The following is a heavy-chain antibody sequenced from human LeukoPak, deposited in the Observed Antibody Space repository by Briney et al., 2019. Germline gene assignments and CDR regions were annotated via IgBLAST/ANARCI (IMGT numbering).Heavy chain of an antibody. CDR2: ISSSSSYI. D-gene: IGHD1-26*01. J-gene: IGHJ4*02. Sequence: GGSLRLSCAASGFTFSSYSMNWVRQAPGKGLEWVSSISSSSSYIYYADSVKGRFTISRDNAKNSLYLQMNSLRAEDTAVYYCARDLSLGGSYLFDYWGQGTLVTVSS. V-gene: IGHV3-21*01. CDR3: ARDLSLGGSYLFDY. CDR1: GFTFSSYS.